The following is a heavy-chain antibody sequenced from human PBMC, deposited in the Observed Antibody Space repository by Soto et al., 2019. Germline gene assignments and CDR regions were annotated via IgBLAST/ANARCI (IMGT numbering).Heavy chain of an antibody. Sequence: QVQLMQSGAEVGKPGASVKVSCKAAGYIFTAYYIHWVRQAPGQGLEWLGWMNPNSGESNSAQHIQGRVTMTRDTSIGTAYMALTRLTSDDTAVYYCARDGEYSSSSGLLSYWGQGTLVTVSS. CDR3: ARDGEYSSSSGLLSY. J-gene: IGHJ4*02. CDR1: GYIFTAYY. D-gene: IGHD6-6*01. V-gene: IGHV1-2*02. CDR2: MNPNSGES.